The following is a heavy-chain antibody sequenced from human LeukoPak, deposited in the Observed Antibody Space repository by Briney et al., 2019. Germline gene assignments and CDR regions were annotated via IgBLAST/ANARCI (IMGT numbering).Heavy chain of an antibody. Sequence: GGSLRLSCAASGFTFSSYAMSWVRQAPGKGLEWVSAISGSGGSTYYADSVKGRFTISRDNAKNTLYLQMNSLRAEDTALYHCARVAEYSTAGMRYWGQGTLVTVSS. J-gene: IGHJ4*02. CDR3: ARVAEYSTAGMRY. CDR1: GFTFSSYA. CDR2: ISGSGGST. D-gene: IGHD6-6*01. V-gene: IGHV3-23*01.